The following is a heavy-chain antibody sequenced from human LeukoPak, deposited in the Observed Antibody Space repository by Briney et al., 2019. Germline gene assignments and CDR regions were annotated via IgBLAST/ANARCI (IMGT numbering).Heavy chain of an antibody. CDR3: ARGVALAALDAFDV. D-gene: IGHD6-19*01. Sequence: EASVKVSCKASGYTFTSYDINWVRQVTGQGLEWMGWINPNSGGTNYAQKFQGRVTLTTDTSINTAYMELNSLRSDDTAVYYCARGVALAALDAFDVWGQGTMVTVSS. J-gene: IGHJ3*01. V-gene: IGHV1-2*02. CDR1: GYTFTSYD. CDR2: INPNSGGT.